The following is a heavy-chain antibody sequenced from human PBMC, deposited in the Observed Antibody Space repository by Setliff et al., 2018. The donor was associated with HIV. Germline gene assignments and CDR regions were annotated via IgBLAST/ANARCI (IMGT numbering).Heavy chain of an antibody. J-gene: IGHJ4*02. CDR2: IKSKIDGGTA. D-gene: IGHD6-19*01. CDR1: GFTFSYSW. CDR3: ARDVAVAGTEF. V-gene: IGHV3-15*01. Sequence: GGSLRLSCAASGFTFSYSWMNWVRQAPGKGLEWFGRIKSKIDGGTADYAAPVKGRFTISRDDSKNTLYLQMNTLKIEDTAVYFCARDVAVAGTEFWGQGTLVTVSS.